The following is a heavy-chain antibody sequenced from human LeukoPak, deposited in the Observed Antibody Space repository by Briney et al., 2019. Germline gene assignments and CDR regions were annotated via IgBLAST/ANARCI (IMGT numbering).Heavy chain of an antibody. J-gene: IGHJ5*02. Sequence: PSETLSLTCTVSGGSINGYYWTWIRQPPGQGLEWIAYIHSNGYTNYNPSLRRRVTISVDPSKNQFSLTVTPVTAADAAIYYWTQREGQMRGTYDYFYPCGEGALVTVSS. CDR3: TQREGQMRGTYDYFYP. CDR1: GGSINGYY. CDR2: IHSNGYT. D-gene: IGHD5-12*01. V-gene: IGHV4-4*09.